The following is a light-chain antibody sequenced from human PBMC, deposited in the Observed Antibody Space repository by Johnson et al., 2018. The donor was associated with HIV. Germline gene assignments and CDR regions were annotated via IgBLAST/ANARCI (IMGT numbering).Light chain of an antibody. V-gene: IGLV1-51*02. CDR1: NSNIGYNS. J-gene: IGLJ1*01. Sequence: QSVLTQPPSVSAAPGQRVTISCSGNNSNIGYNSVSWYQQVPGTAPKLLIYENNKRPSWIPDRFSGSKSGTSATLGITGLQTGDEADYYCGTWDSSLSAGVFGTGTKVTVL. CDR3: GTWDSSLSAGV. CDR2: ENN.